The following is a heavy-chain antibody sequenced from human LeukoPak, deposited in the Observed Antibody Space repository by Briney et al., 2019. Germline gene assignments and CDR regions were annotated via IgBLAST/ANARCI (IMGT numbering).Heavy chain of an antibody. Sequence: SETLSLTCAVYGGSFSGYYWSWIRQPPGKGLEWIGEINHSGSTNYNPSLKSRVTISVDTSKNQFSLKLSSVTAADTAVYYCARCPHYYDSSGYSLLYYYGMDVWGQGTTVTASS. CDR3: ARCPHYYDSSGYSLLYYYGMDV. CDR1: GGSFSGYY. D-gene: IGHD3-22*01. J-gene: IGHJ6*02. CDR2: INHSGST. V-gene: IGHV4-34*01.